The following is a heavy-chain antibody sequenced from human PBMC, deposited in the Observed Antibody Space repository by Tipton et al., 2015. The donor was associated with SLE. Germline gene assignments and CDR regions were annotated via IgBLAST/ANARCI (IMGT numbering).Heavy chain of an antibody. J-gene: IGHJ3*02. V-gene: IGHV4-34*01. CDR3: ASWTPNSIAALAHAFDI. Sequence: TLSLTCAVYGGSFSGYYWSWIRQPPGKGLEWIGEINHSGSTNYNPSLKSRVTISVDTSKNQFSLKLSSVTAADTAVYYCASWTPNSIAALAHAFDIWGQGTMVTVSS. D-gene: IGHD6-6*01. CDR2: INHSGST. CDR1: GGSFSGYY.